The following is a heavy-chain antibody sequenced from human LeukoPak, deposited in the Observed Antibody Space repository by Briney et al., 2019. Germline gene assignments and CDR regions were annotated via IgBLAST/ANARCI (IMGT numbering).Heavy chain of an antibody. V-gene: IGHV1-69*05. CDR2: IIPIFGTA. CDR3: ARMSVRGVIDGWAYPQHNAFDI. CDR1: GGTFSSYA. D-gene: IGHD3-10*01. Sequence: APVKVSCKASGGTFSSYAFSWVRQAPGQGLEWMGGIIPIFGTANYAQKFQGRVTITTDESTSTAYMELSSLRSEDTAVYYCARMSVRGVIDGWAYPQHNAFDIWGQGTMVTVSS. J-gene: IGHJ3*02.